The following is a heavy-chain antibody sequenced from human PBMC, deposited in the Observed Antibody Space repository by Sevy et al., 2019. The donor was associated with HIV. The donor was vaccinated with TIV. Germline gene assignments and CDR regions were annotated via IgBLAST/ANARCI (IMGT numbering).Heavy chain of an antibody. CDR2: VDPEYGET. D-gene: IGHD5-12*01. CDR1: GNTLTELS. V-gene: IGHV1-24*01. J-gene: IGHJ4*01. Sequence: ASVKVSCKVSGNTLTELSLHWVRQTPGKGLEWMGGVDPEYGETIYAQKFQGRVTMTEDTSTNTAYMELRGLKSGETAVYYCATVRAGRWLQLRLCFDNWGHGTLVTVSS. CDR3: ATVRAGRWLQLRLCFDN.